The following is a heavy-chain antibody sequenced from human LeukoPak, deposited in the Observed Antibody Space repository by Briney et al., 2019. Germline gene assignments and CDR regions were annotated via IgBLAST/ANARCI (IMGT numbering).Heavy chain of an antibody. J-gene: IGHJ4*02. CDR3: ARAQSGSRFSFDY. V-gene: IGHV4-38-2*02. CDR1: GGSISSYY. Sequence: PSETLSLTCTVSGGSISSYYWGWIRQPPGKGLEWIGSIYHSGSTYYNPSLKSRVTISVDTSKNQFSLKLSSVTAADTAVYYCARAQSGSRFSFDYWGQGTLVTVSS. D-gene: IGHD1-26*01. CDR2: IYHSGST.